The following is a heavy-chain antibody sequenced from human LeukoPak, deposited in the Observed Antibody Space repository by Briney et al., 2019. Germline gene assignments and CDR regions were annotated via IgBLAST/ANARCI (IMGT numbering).Heavy chain of an antibody. CDR1: GFTLNYYW. V-gene: IGHV3-7*01. CDR2: INQDGSEK. J-gene: IGHJ4*02. CDR3: ARWVSQYYFDY. Sequence: GGSLRLSCEASGFTLNYYWMSWVRQAPGKGPEWVANINQDGSEKYFVDSVKGRSTISRDNAQNSVFLQMDSLRVDDTAVYYCARWVSQYYFDYWGQGTHVTVSS. D-gene: IGHD2-21*01.